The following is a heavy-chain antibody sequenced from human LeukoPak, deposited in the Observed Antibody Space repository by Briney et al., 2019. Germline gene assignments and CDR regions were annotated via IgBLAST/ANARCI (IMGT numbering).Heavy chain of an antibody. J-gene: IGHJ4*02. V-gene: IGHV3-23*01. Sequence: GGSLRLSYAASGFTSNNYAMSWVRQAPGKGLEWVSAISGSGGSTYYADPLKGRFTISRDNSKNTLYLQMNSLRAEDTALYYCAKDGIGGIYYDSSGYFDYWGQGTLVTVSS. D-gene: IGHD3-22*01. CDR2: ISGSGGST. CDR1: GFTSNNYA. CDR3: AKDGIGGIYYDSSGYFDY.